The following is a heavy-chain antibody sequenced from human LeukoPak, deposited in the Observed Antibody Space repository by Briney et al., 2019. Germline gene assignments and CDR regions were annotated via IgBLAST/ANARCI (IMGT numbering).Heavy chain of an antibody. Sequence: ASVKVSCKASGYSFTDHYIHWVRQAPGQGQEGMGWINPNRGGTKYEQEFQGRVSMTRDTSISTAYMELSRPRSDDTAVYYCARGGSGSYFSWLDPWGQGTLVTVSS. V-gene: IGHV1-2*02. CDR3: ARGGSGSYFSWLDP. CDR2: INPNRGGT. J-gene: IGHJ5*02. CDR1: GYSFTDHY. D-gene: IGHD3-10*01.